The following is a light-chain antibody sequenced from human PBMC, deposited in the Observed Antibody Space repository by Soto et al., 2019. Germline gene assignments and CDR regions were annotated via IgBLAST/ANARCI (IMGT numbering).Light chain of an antibody. V-gene: IGKV3-11*01. CDR2: DAS. J-gene: IGKJ4*01. CDR3: QRRSDWPPA. CDR1: QSVSRY. Sequence: DIVLTQSPATLSLSPGERATLSCRASQSVSRYLAWYQQKPGQAPRLLIYDASNRATGIPARFSGSGSGTDVTLTISSLEPEDFAVYYCQRRSDWPPAFGGVTKVEI.